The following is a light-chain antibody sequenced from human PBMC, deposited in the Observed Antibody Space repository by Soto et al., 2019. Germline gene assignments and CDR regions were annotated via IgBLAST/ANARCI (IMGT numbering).Light chain of an antibody. Sequence: DIQMTQSPSSVSASVGDRVTITCRASQSLTKWLAWYQQKPGGAPRXLVYETSTLQSGVSSRFSGSGSGTELTITISGLKPEDFDMDFGQQYESSPITFGQGTRLEIK. J-gene: IGKJ5*01. CDR3: QQYESSPIT. CDR1: QSLTKW. CDR2: ETS. V-gene: IGKV1-12*01.